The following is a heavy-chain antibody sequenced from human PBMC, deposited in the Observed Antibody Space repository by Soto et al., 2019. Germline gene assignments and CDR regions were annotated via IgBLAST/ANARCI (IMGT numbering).Heavy chain of an antibody. CDR1: GGTFSSYA. D-gene: IGHD6-19*01. Sequence: QVQLVQSGAEVKKPGSSVKVSCKASGGTFSSYAISWVRQAPGQGLEWMGGIIPIFGTANYAQKFQGRVTITADESTSXXYMELSSLRSEDTAVYYCASLRYSSGWYGHNWFDPWGQGTLVTVSS. CDR3: ASLRYSSGWYGHNWFDP. CDR2: IIPIFGTA. V-gene: IGHV1-69*12. J-gene: IGHJ5*02.